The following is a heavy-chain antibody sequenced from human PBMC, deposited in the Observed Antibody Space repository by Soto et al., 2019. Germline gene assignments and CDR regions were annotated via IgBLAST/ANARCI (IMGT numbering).Heavy chain of an antibody. CDR2: ISAYNGNT. D-gene: IGHD3-3*01. CDR1: GYTFTSYC. V-gene: IGHV1-18*01. CDR3: ARGGSYDFWTGYCDY. J-gene: IGHJ4*02. Sequence: ASVKVSCKASGYTFTSYCISWVRQAPVQGLEWMGWISAYNGNTNYAQKLQGRVTMTTDTSTSTAYMELRSLRSDDTAVYYFARGGSYDFWTGYCDYWGQGTLVTVSS.